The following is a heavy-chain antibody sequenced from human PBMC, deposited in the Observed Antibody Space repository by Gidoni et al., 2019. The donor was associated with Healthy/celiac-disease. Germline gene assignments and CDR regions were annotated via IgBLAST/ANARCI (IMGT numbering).Heavy chain of an antibody. V-gene: IGHV3-11*05. CDR1: GFTFSDYY. CDR3: ARVGAPFGELLFRPNDYYGMDV. J-gene: IGHJ6*02. D-gene: IGHD3-10*01. CDR2: ISSSSSYT. Sequence: QVQLVASGGGLVKPGGSLRLSCAASGFTFSDYYMSWIRQAPGKGLEWVSYISSSSSYTNYADSVKGRFTISRDNAKNSLYLQMNSLRAEDTAVYYCARVGAPFGELLFRPNDYYGMDVWGQGTTVTVSS.